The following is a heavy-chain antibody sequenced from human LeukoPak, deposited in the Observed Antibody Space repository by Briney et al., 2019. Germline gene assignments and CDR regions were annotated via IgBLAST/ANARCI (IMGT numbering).Heavy chain of an antibody. J-gene: IGHJ3*02. Sequence: ASVKVSCKASGGTFSSYAISWVRQAPGQGLEWMGGVIPIFGTANYAQKFQGRVTITTDESTSTAYMELSSLRSGDTAVYYYARSYYYDSSGYYQYDAFDIWGQGTMVTVSS. D-gene: IGHD3-22*01. CDR3: ARSYYYDSSGYYQYDAFDI. V-gene: IGHV1-69*05. CDR1: GGTFSSYA. CDR2: VIPIFGTA.